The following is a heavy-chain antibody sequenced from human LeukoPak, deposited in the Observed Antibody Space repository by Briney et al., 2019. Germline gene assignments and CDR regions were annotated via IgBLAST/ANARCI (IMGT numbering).Heavy chain of an antibody. CDR3: ARCFRGHWSGYYALREYYYGLDV. CDR1: GGSLNTYY. Sequence: PSETLSLTCTVSGGSLNTYYWSWVRQSPEKGLEWIAYIYYTGSTNYNPSLRSRVTASIDTSRNQFSLKMTSVTAADTAVYYCARCFRGHWSGYYALREYYYGLDVWGQGTTVTVSS. D-gene: IGHD3-3*01. CDR2: IYYTGST. J-gene: IGHJ6*02. V-gene: IGHV4-59*01.